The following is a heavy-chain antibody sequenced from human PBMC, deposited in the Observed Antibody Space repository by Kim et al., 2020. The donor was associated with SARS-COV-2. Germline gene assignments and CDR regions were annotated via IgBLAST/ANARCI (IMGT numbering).Heavy chain of an antibody. Sequence: LSLTCSVSGGSISSYYWSWIRQPPGKGLEWVGFIYYNGNTNYNPSLKSRLSMSMDTSENQFFLNLSSVTAADTALYYCARQRRISVFGYYMDVWGKGT. CDR1: GGSISSYY. CDR2: IYYNGNT. CDR3: ARQRRISVFGYYMDV. V-gene: IGHV4-59*08. D-gene: IGHD6-19*01. J-gene: IGHJ6*03.